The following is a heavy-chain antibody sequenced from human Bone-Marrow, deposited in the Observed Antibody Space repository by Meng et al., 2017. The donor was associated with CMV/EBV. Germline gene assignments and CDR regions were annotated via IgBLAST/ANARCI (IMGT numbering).Heavy chain of an antibody. CDR1: DDFVSSDTYY. V-gene: IGHV4-61*01. J-gene: IGHJ6*02. Sequence: SETLSLTCSVSDDFVSSDTYYWNWIRQPPGKGLEWIGYIYYNGGTNYNPSLKSPVTMSMDTSKKQFSLRLSSVTAADTAVYYCARGARVYGMDVWGQGTAVTVSS. CDR3: ARGARVYGMDV. CDR2: IYYNGGT.